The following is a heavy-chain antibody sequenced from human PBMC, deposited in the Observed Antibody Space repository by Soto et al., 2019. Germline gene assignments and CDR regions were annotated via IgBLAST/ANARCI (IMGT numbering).Heavy chain of an antibody. J-gene: IGHJ4*02. Sequence: KAWGSLRLSCAASGFSFVDYFIIFIRQAPWKGLEWVSYIGPYGNSIYYADSVKGRFTISRDDAKKSLYLHMNSLRAEDTAVYYCARDDYTYGVYWGQGSLVTVSS. D-gene: IGHD3-3*01. CDR3: ARDDYTYGVY. CDR2: IGPYGNSI. CDR1: GFSFVDYF. V-gene: IGHV3-11*01.